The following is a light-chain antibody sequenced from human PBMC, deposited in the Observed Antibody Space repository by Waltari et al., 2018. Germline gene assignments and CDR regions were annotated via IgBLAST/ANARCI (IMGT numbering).Light chain of an antibody. CDR1: QSISSW. V-gene: IGKV1-5*03. CDR3: QQYNSYWT. J-gene: IGKJ1*01. Sequence: DIQMTQSPSTLSASVGDRVTIPCRASQSISSWLAWYQQKPGKVPKLLIYKASSLESGVPSRFSGSGSGTEFTLTISSLQPDDFATYYCQQYNSYWTFGQGTKVEIK. CDR2: KAS.